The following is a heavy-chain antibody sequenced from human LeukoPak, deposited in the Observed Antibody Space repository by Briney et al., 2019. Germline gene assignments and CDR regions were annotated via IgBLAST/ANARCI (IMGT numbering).Heavy chain of an antibody. D-gene: IGHD3-22*01. J-gene: IGHJ4*02. Sequence: GGSLRLSCAASGFTFSSYGMHWVRQPPGKGLEWVAVISYDGSNKYYADSVKGRFTISRDNSKNTLYLQMNSLRAEDTAVYYCAKDVDYYDSSDYYQATDYWGQGTLVTVSS. CDR3: AKDVDYYDSSDYYQATDY. CDR2: ISYDGSNK. CDR1: GFTFSSYG. V-gene: IGHV3-30*18.